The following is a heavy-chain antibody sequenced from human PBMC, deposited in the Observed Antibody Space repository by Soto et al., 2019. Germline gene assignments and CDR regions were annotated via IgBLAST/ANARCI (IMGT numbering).Heavy chain of an antibody. CDR3: ARALRYYDSSGYYYSGAFDI. CDR2: IGTAGDT. D-gene: IGHD3-22*01. Sequence: EVQLVESGGGLVQPGGSLRLSCAASGFTFSSYDMHWVRQATGKGLEWVSAIGTAGDTYYPGSVKGRFTISRENAKISLYLQMNSLRAGDTAVYYCARALRYYDSSGYYYSGAFDIWGQGTMVTVSS. J-gene: IGHJ3*02. V-gene: IGHV3-13*01. CDR1: GFTFSSYD.